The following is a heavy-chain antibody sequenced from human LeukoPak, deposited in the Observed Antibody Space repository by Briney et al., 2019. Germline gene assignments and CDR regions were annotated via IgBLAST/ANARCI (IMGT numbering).Heavy chain of an antibody. CDR1: GGSFSGYY. V-gene: IGHV4-34*01. CDR2: INHSGST. Sequence: PSETLSLTCAVYGGSFSGYYWSWIRQPPGKGLEWIGEINHSGSTNYNPSLKSRVTISVDTSNNQFSLKLNSVTAADTAVYYCARSACSGGTCYSQRGAFDIWGQGTMVIVSS. D-gene: IGHD2-15*01. J-gene: IGHJ3*02. CDR3: ARSACSGGTCYSQRGAFDI.